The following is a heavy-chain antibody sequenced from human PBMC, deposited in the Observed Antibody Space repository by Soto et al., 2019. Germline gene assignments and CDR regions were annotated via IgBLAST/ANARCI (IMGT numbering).Heavy chain of an antibody. J-gene: IGHJ6*02. Sequence: QVLLVESGGGLVKPGGSLRLSCAASGFTFSAYYMSWVRQAPGKGLEWVSYISTSSPYTSYADSVKGRFTISRDNANNSLYRPMDSLRAEDTAVYYGSRDLAWERGKVGPYYYGMDVWGQGAPGTVSS. CDR2: ISTSSPYT. CDR1: GFTFSAYY. V-gene: IGHV3-11*06. D-gene: IGHD1-26*01. CDR3: SRDLAWERGKVGPYYYGMDV.